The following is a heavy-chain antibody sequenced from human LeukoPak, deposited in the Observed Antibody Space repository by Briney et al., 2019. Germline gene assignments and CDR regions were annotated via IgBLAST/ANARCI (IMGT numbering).Heavy chain of an antibody. CDR3: AVAYGGYDWEGGFDY. Sequence: QAGGSLRLSCAAAGFTFSRYALHWGRQAPGEGLEYVSSISADGGSTYYANSVKGRFTISRDNSKNTLFLQLGSLRAEDMAVYYCAVAYGGYDWEGGFDYWGQGTLVSVPS. V-gene: IGHV3-64*01. CDR2: ISADGGST. CDR1: GFTFSRYA. D-gene: IGHD5-12*01. J-gene: IGHJ4*02.